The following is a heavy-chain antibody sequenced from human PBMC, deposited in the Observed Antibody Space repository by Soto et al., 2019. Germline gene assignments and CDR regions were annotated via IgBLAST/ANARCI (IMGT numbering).Heavy chain of an antibody. CDR3: AKGRRVGISSPLGL. CDR2: ISGSGSRT. J-gene: IGHJ4*02. CDR1: GFTFSHFA. V-gene: IGHV3-23*01. D-gene: IGHD2-2*01. Sequence: EMQLLETGGAVVPPGESLRLSCAASGFTFSHFAMSWVRQRPGKGLEWISGISGSGSRTYDADSVQGRFSIARDKPNSTLYLQMDSLRVEDTAVYYCAKGRRVGISSPLGLWGQGTLVTVSS.